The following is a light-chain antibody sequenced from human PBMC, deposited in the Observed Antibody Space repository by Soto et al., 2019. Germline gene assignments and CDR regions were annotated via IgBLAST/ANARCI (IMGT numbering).Light chain of an antibody. J-gene: IGKJ2*01. CDR1: QPINTY. V-gene: IGKV3-11*01. Sequence: EVLLTQSPATLSFTPGESATLSCRASQPINTYLGWYQQKSGQSPRLLIYDASNRAADIPARFSASGFGTDFTLTISSLKPEDSGTYYCHHRSNWPPEDTFGQGTKLEI. CDR3: HHRSNWPPEDT. CDR2: DAS.